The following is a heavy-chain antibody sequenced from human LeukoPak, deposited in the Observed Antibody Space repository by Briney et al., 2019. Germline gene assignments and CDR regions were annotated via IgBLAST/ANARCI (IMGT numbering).Heavy chain of an antibody. V-gene: IGHV3-30*02. CDR3: AKEALYYYDSSGYYDY. CDR1: GFTFSSYG. J-gene: IGHJ4*02. Sequence: GGSLRLSCATSGFTFSSYGMHWVRQAPGKGLEWVAFIRYDGTSKYYADSVKGRFTISRDNSKNTLYLQMNSLRAEDTAVYYCAKEALYYYDSSGYYDYWGQGTLVTVSS. D-gene: IGHD3-22*01. CDR2: IRYDGTSK.